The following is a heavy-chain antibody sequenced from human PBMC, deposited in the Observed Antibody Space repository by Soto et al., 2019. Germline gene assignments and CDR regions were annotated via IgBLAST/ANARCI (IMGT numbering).Heavy chain of an antibody. J-gene: IGHJ4*02. Sequence: SETLYITRAVCGNSISRSSYCVGKIRQPPGKGLEWIGSIYYSGSTNYNPSLKSRLTISVDTSTNQFSLKLSSVTAADTAVYYCARLRISTVTTTYYFDYWGQGTLVTVSS. CDR3: ARLRISTVTTTYYFDY. D-gene: IGHD4-17*01. CDR1: GNSISRSSYC. V-gene: IGHV4-39*07. CDR2: IYYSGST.